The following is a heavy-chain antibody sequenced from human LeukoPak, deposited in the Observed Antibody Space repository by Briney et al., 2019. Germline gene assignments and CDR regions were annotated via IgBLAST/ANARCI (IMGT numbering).Heavy chain of an antibody. Sequence: PGGSLRLSCAASGFTFSSYWMSWVRQAPGKGLEWVSYIDSSSSTIYYADSVKGRFTISRDNAKNSLYLQMNNLRAEDTAVYYCVRDSSGYYSYYFDYWGQGTLVTVSS. D-gene: IGHD3-22*01. CDR1: GFTFSSYW. CDR2: IDSSSSTI. J-gene: IGHJ4*02. V-gene: IGHV3-48*04. CDR3: VRDSSGYYSYYFDY.